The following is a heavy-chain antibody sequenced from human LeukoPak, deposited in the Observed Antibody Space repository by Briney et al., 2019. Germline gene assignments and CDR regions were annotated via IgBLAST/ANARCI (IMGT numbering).Heavy chain of an antibody. J-gene: IGHJ4*02. CDR2: INPNSGGT. CDR3: ARDNGYSYGNHFDH. V-gene: IGHV1-2*02. CDR1: GYTFTGYY. Sequence: ASVKVSCKASGYTFTGYYMHWVRQAPGQGLEWVGWINPNSGGTNYAQKFQGRVTMTRDTSISTAYMELSRLRSDDTAVYYCARDNGYSYGNHFDHWGQGTLATVSS. D-gene: IGHD5-18*01.